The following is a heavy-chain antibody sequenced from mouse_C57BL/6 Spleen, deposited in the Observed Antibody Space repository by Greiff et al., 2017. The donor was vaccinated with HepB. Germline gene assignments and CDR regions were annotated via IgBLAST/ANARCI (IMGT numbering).Heavy chain of an antibody. J-gene: IGHJ1*03. Sequence: EVKLMESEGGLVQPGSSMKLSCTASGFTFSDYYMAWVRQVPEKGLEWVANINYDGSSTYYLDSLKSRFIISRDNAKNILYLQMSSLKSEDTATYYCARDLGYGSSYWYFDVWGTGTTVTVSS. CDR2: INYDGSST. CDR3: ARDLGYGSSYWYFDV. V-gene: IGHV5-16*01. CDR1: GFTFSDYY. D-gene: IGHD1-1*01.